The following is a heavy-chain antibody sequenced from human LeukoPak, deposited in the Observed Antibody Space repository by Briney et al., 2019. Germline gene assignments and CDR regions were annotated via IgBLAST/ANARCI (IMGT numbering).Heavy chain of an antibody. CDR1: GFTFSSYW. CDR2: IKQDGSEK. J-gene: IGHJ4*02. V-gene: IGHV3-7*03. CDR3: ARGGYCTYTTCYVGGY. Sequence: GGSLRLSCAASGFTFSSYWMSWVRQAPGKGLEWVANIKQDGSEKYYVDSVKGRFTISRDSAKSSLYLQMNSLRAEDTALYYCARGGYCTYTTCYVGGYWGQGTLVTVSS. D-gene: IGHD2-2*01.